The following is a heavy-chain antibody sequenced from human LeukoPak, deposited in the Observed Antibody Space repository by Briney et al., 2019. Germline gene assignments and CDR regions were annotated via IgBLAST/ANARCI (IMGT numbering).Heavy chain of an antibody. J-gene: IGHJ4*02. CDR2: INHSGST. Sequence: SETLSLTCAVYGGSFSGYYWSWIRQPPGKGLEWIGEINHSGSTNYNPSLKSRVTISVDTSKNQFSLKLSSVTAADTVVYYCARGEYYYDSSGYYQNSLDYWGQGTLVTVSS. D-gene: IGHD3-22*01. CDR1: GGSFSGYY. CDR3: ARGEYYYDSSGYYQNSLDY. V-gene: IGHV4-34*01.